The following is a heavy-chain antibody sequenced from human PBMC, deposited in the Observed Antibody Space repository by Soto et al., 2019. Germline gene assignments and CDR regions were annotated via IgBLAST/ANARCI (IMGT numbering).Heavy chain of an antibody. CDR1: GFTFISYT. D-gene: IGHD6-19*01. CDR2: VSGRGSNT. V-gene: IGHV3-23*01. Sequence: WGSLRLSCAASGFTFISYTIVCFRHSPFKGLEWVSSVSGRGSNTYYADSVRGRFTISRDNFKNTLYLEMNSLRGEDTAVYYCAKDRGGFANGWEYFDSWGQGTPVTV. CDR3: AKDRGGFANGWEYFDS. J-gene: IGHJ4*02.